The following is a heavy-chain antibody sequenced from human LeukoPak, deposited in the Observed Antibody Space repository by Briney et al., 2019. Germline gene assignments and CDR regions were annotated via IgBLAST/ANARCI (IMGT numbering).Heavy chain of an antibody. D-gene: IGHD5/OR15-5a*01. J-gene: IGHJ4*02. CDR3: AKGGLRVTDY. V-gene: IGHV3-74*03. CDR2: VNNDGSST. Sequence: GGSLRLSCAASGFIFSNYWMHWVRQAPGKGPVWDSRVNNDGSSTTYADSVKGRFTISRDNAKNTLYLQMNSLRAEDTAVYYCAKGGLRVTDYWGQGTLVTVSS. CDR1: GFIFSNYW.